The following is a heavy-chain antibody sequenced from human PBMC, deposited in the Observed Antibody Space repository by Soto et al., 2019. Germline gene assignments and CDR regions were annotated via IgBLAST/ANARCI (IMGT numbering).Heavy chain of an antibody. D-gene: IGHD2-15*01. Sequence: QVQLLESGPGLVKPSETLSLTCDVSGDSLNSGAYYWTWLRQSPGRGLEWIGHIYHTGSTNYNPSLRSRLTISLDTSKNQFSLTLRSVNAVDTGVYYCARSWGGDGYSHWGQGTLVTVSS. CDR3: ARSWGGDGYSH. CDR1: GDSLNSGAYY. J-gene: IGHJ4*02. CDR2: IYHTGST. V-gene: IGHV4-61*08.